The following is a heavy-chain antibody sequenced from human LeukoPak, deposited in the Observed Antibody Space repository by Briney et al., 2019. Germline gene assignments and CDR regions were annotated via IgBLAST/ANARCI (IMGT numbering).Heavy chain of an antibody. CDR2: ISSSSSYI. J-gene: IGHJ4*02. CDR3: AGNRCSGGSCYPTDY. D-gene: IGHD2-15*01. CDR1: GFTFSSYS. Sequence: GGSLRLSCAASGFTFSSYSMNWVRQAPGKGLEWVSSISSSSSYIYYADSVKGRFTISRDNAKNSLYLQMNSLRADDTAVYYCAGNRCSGGSCYPTDYWGQGTLVTVSS. V-gene: IGHV3-21*01.